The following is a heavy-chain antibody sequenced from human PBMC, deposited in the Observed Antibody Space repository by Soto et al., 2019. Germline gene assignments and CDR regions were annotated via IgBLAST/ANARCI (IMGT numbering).Heavy chain of an antibody. D-gene: IGHD3-22*01. CDR3: ARAKGYYDSSGYLRWYYFDY. Sequence: SVKVSCKASGYTFTDYYMQWVRQAPGQGLEWMGWINPNSGGTNYAQNFQGRVTMTRDTTISTAYMELSRLKSDDTAVYYCARAKGYYDSSGYLRWYYFDYWGQGTLVTVSS. CDR2: INPNSGGT. CDR1: GYTFTDYY. V-gene: IGHV1-2*02. J-gene: IGHJ4*02.